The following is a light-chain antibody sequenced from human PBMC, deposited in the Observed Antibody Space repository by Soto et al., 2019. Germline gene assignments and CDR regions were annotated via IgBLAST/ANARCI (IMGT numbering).Light chain of an antibody. CDR1: SSDVGGYNY. CDR2: DVT. CDR3: SSFTSRNHVV. J-gene: IGLJ2*01. V-gene: IGLV2-14*01. Sequence: QSVLTQPASVSGSPGQSITISCTGTSSDVGGYNYVSWYQQHPGKAPKLMIYDVTNQPSGVSDRFSGSKSDNTASLTVSGLQAEDEADYYCSSFTSRNHVVFGGGTKLTVL.